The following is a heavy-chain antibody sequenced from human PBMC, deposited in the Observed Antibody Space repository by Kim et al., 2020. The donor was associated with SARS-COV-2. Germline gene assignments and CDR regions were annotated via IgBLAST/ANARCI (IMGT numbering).Heavy chain of an antibody. V-gene: IGHV3-66*01. J-gene: IGHJ4*02. CDR3: VHFA. Sequence: GGSLRLSCAASGFTVSGNYFSWVRQAPGKGLEWVSIDYDGGRIAYSESVKGRFTISRDNSKNTGYLQMNSLRVEDTAVYYCVHFARGQGTLVTVSS. CDR2: DYDGGRI. CDR1: GFTVSGNY. D-gene: IGHD3-3*02.